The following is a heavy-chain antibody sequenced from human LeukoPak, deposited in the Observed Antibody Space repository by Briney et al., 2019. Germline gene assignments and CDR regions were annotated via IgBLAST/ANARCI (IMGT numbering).Heavy chain of an antibody. CDR1: GFTFSSYW. D-gene: IGHD4-17*01. CDR2: INQDESEK. Sequence: GGSLRLSCAASGFTFSSYWMNWVRQAPGKGLEWVANINQDESEKYYVDSVKGRFTISRDNAKNSLYLQMNSLRAEDTAVYYCARRPYGDYGLSYYYYMDVWGKGTTVTVSS. CDR3: ARRPYGDYGLSYYYYMDV. V-gene: IGHV3-7*01. J-gene: IGHJ6*03.